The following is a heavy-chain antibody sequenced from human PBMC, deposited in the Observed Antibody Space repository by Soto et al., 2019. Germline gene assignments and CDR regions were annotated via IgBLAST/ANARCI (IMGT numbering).Heavy chain of an antibody. CDR2: ISGSGGST. D-gene: IGHD3-9*01. Sequence: EVQLLESGGGLVQPGGSLGLSCAASGFTFSNYAMSWVRQAPGKGLEWVSTISGSGGSTNYADSVKGRFTIARDNSKNTLYLQMNSLRAEDTAVYYCAKFGDDYDIVTDYRSRMDVWGQGTAVTVSS. CDR1: GFTFSNYA. V-gene: IGHV3-23*01. CDR3: AKFGDDYDIVTDYRSRMDV. J-gene: IGHJ6*02.